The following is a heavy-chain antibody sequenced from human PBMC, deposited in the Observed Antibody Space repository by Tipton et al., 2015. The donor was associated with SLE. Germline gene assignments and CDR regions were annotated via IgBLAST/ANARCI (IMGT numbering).Heavy chain of an antibody. D-gene: IGHD7-27*01. CDR1: GGSISSYF. CDR2: ISNSGST. CDR3: ARDIEAPGDFLYFDY. V-gene: IGHV4-4*08. Sequence: TLSLTCTVSGGSISSYFWNWIRQPPGKGLEWIGNISNSGSTYYNPSLKSRVTMSLDVSKNHLSLKLTSVIAADTAVYYCARDIEAPGDFLYFDYWGQGILVTVSS. J-gene: IGHJ4*02.